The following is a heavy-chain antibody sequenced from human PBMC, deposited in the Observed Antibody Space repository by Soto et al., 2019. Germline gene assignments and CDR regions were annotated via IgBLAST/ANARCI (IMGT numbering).Heavy chain of an antibody. D-gene: IGHD2-2*01. CDR3: ASSYCSSPTCYHDY. CDR1: GYTFTSYG. J-gene: IGHJ4*02. V-gene: IGHV1-18*04. Sequence: QVQLVQSGAEVKKPGASVKVSCKASGYTFTSYGISWVRQAPGQGLEWMGWISTYNGNRNYAQKLQGRVTMTTITSTSTAYMELRSLRSDDTAVYYCASSYCSSPTCYHDYWGQGTLVTVSS. CDR2: ISTYNGNR.